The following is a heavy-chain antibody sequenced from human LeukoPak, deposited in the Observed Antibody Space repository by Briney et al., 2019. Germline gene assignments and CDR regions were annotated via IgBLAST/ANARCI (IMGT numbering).Heavy chain of an antibody. CDR1: GGSISSYY. V-gene: IGHV4-59*01. J-gene: IGHJ6*02. D-gene: IGHD2-2*01. CDR2: IYYSGST. Sequence: PSETLSLTCTVSGGSISSYYWSWIRQPPGKGLEWIGYIYYSGSTNYNPSLKSRVTISVDTSKNQFSLKLSSVTAVDTAVYYCARAVVPAAVYYYYGMDVWGQGTTVTVSS. CDR3: ARAVVPAAVYYYYGMDV.